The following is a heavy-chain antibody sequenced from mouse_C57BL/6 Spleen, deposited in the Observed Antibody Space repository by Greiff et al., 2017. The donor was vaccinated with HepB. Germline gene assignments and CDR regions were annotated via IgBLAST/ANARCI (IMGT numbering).Heavy chain of an antibody. Sequence: EVQVVESGGGLVQPGGSLSLSCAASGFTFTDYYMSWVRQPPGKALEWLGFIRNKANGYTTEYSASVKGRFTISRDNSQSILYLQMNALRAEDSATYYCARFPLITWYFDVWGTGTTVTVSS. J-gene: IGHJ1*03. D-gene: IGHD1-1*01. V-gene: IGHV7-3*01. CDR2: IRNKANGYTT. CDR1: GFTFTDYY. CDR3: ARFPLITWYFDV.